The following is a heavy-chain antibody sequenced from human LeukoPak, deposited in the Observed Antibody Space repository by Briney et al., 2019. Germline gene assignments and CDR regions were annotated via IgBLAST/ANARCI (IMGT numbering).Heavy chain of an antibody. CDR3: ARGFDY. CDR2: IYYSGSP. V-gene: IGHV4-39*07. Sequence: SETLSLTCTVSGGSISSSSYYWGWIRQPPGKGREGIGSIYYSGSPYYNPSLKSRVTISVDTTQNPFSLKLSSVTAADMAVYYCARGFDYWGQGTLVTVSS. J-gene: IGHJ4*02. CDR1: GGSISSSSYY.